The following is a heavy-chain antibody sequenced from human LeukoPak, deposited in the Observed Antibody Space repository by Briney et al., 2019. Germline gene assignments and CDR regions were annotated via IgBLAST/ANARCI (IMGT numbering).Heavy chain of an antibody. CDR1: GGSISSSSYY. CDR2: IYYSGST. D-gene: IGHD6-19*01. J-gene: IGHJ4*02. CDR3: ARVPAVAGSMYYDY. V-gene: IGHV4-39*07. Sequence: SETLSLTCTVSGGSISSSSYYWGWLRQPPGKGLEWIASIYYSGSTYYNPSLKRRVTISVDTSKNQFSLKLSSVTAADTAVYYCARVPAVAGSMYYDYWGQGTLVTVSS.